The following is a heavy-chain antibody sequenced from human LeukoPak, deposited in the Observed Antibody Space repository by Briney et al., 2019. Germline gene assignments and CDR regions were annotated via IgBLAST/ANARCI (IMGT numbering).Heavy chain of an antibody. CDR2: IYYSAST. D-gene: IGHD5-18*01. J-gene: IGHJ5*02. V-gene: IGHV4-59*08. CDR1: GGSISSYY. CDR3: ARSDTAMVSP. Sequence: PSETLSLTCTVSGGSISSYYWSWIRQPPGKGLEWIGYIYYSASTNYNPSLKSRVTISVGTSKNQFALKLSSVTAADTAVYYCARSDTAMVSPWGQGTLVTVSS.